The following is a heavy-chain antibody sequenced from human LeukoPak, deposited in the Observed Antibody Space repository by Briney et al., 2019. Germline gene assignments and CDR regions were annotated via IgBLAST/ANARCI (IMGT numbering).Heavy chain of an antibody. CDR2: ISSSSSYI. Sequence: PGGSLRLSCAASGFTFSSYSMNWVRQAPGKGLEWVSSISSSSSYIYYADSVKGRFTISRDNAKNSLYLQMNSLRAEDTAVYYCARDGHTAMAKLFDYWGQGTLVTVSS. J-gene: IGHJ4*02. CDR3: ARDGHTAMAKLFDY. D-gene: IGHD5-18*01. CDR1: GFTFSSYS. V-gene: IGHV3-21*01.